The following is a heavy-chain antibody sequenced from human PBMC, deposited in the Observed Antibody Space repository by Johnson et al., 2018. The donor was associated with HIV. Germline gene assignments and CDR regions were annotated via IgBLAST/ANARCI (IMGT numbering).Heavy chain of an antibody. Sequence: VQLVESGGGVVRPGGSLRLSCAASGFTFDDYGMSWVRQVPGKGLEWVAVISYGGNKQYYVDSVEGRFTISRDNAKNSLYLQMNSLRAEDTAVYYCARESGGQYDAVDIWGQGTMVTVSS. D-gene: IGHD3-16*01. V-gene: IGHV3-20*04. CDR1: GFTFDDYG. CDR3: ARESGGQYDAVDI. CDR2: ISYGGNKQ. J-gene: IGHJ3*02.